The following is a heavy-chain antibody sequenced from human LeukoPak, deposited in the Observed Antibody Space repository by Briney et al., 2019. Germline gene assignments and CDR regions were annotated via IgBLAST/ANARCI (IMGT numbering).Heavy chain of an antibody. CDR2: IKHRGRS. D-gene: IGHD2-15*01. Sequence: PSETLSLTCSVSGSSISSDYYWGWVRQPPGKGLEWIGSIKHRGRSYYNPSLKSRVTISVDTSKNQFSLQLSSVTAADTAVYYCARVVGATSIDYWGQGILVTVSP. V-gene: IGHV4-38-2*02. CDR1: GSSISSDYY. J-gene: IGHJ4*02. CDR3: ARVVGATSIDY.